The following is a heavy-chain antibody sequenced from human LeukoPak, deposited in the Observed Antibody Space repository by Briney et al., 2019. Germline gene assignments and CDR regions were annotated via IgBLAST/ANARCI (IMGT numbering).Heavy chain of an antibody. V-gene: IGHV4-34*01. CDR2: INHSENT. CDR3: ARERLNSSGYFDY. D-gene: IGHD3-22*01. CDR1: GGSFSGYY. Sequence: PSETLSLTCAVYGGSFSGYYWSWIRQPPGKGLEWIGEINHSENTNYNPSLKSRVTISVDTSKNQFSLKLSSVTAADTAVYYCARERLNSSGYFDYWGQGTLVTVSS. J-gene: IGHJ4*02.